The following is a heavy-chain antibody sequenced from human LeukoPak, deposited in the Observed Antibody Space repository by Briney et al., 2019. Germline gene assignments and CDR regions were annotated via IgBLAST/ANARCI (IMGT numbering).Heavy chain of an antibody. V-gene: IGHV1-46*01. Sequence: ASVKVSCKASGYTFTSYYMHWVRQAPGQGLEWMGIINPSGGSTSYAQKFQGRVTMTRDTSTSTVYMELSNLRSEDTAVYYCARDSRGFDYGDPLDYWGQGTLVTVSS. CDR2: INPSGGST. CDR1: GYTFTSYY. CDR3: ARDSRGFDYGDPLDY. D-gene: IGHD4-17*01. J-gene: IGHJ4*02.